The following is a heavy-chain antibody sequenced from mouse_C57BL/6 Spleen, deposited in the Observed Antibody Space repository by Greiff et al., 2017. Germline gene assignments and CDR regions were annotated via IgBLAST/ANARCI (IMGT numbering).Heavy chain of an antibody. D-gene: IGHD2-4*01. J-gene: IGHJ3*01. CDR1: GFTFSDYG. Sequence: DVHLVESGGGLVKPGGSLKLSCAASGFTFSDYGMHWVRQAPEKGLEWVAYISSGSSTIYYADTVTGRFTISRDNAKHTLFLQMTSLRSEDTARDCCAREDYDGGGCAYWGQGTLVTVSA. V-gene: IGHV5-17*01. CDR3: AREDYDGGGCAY. CDR2: ISSGSSTI.